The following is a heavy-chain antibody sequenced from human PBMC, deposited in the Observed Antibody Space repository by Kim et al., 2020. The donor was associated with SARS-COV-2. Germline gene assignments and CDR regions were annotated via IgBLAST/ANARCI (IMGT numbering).Heavy chain of an antibody. D-gene: IGHD6-13*01. J-gene: IGHJ4*02. V-gene: IGHV4-39*01. Sequence: SETLSLTCTVSGGSISSSSYYWGWIRQPPGKGLEWIGSIYYSGSTYYNPSLKSRVTITVDTSKNQFSLKLSSVTAADTAVFYCARHDLGSSDFDYWGQGTLVTVSS. CDR3: ARHDLGSSDFDY. CDR2: IYYSGST. CDR1: GGSISSSSYY.